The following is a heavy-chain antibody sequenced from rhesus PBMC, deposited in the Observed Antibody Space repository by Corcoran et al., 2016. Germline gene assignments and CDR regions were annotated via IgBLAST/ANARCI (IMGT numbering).Heavy chain of an antibody. CDR3: ARDLTIVVVFEGFDY. J-gene: IGHJ4*01. Sequence: QLQLQESGPGLVKPSETLSLTCAVSGGSISSNYWSWIRQPPGKGLEWIGRISGSGGSTDSNPSLKSRVTISTDTSKNQFSLKLSSVTAADTAVYYCARDLTIVVVFEGFDYWGQGVLVTVSS. D-gene: IGHD3-16*01. CDR1: GGSISSNY. V-gene: IGHV4-173*01. CDR2: ISGSGGST.